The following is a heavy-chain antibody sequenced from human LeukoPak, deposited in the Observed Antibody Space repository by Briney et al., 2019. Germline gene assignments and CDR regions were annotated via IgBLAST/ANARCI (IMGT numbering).Heavy chain of an antibody. CDR1: GFNFSSYS. V-gene: IGHV3-21*01. CDR3: ARPRGSSTVR. D-gene: IGHD2-2*01. J-gene: IGHJ4*02. CDR2: ISTSSGYI. Sequence: GGSLRLSCAASGFNFSSYSMNWVRQAPGKGLEWVSSISTSSGYIYYADSVKGRFTISRDNAKNSLHLQMNSLRAEDTAVYYCARPRGSSTVRWGQGTLVTVSS.